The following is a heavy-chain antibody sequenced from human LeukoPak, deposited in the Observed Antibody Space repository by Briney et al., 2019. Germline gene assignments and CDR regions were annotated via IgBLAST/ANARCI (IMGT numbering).Heavy chain of an antibody. CDR2: IYTSGST. Sequence: SETLSLTCTVSGGSISSYYWSWIRQPAWKGLEWIGRIYTSGSTNYNPSLKSRVTMSVDTSKNQFSLKLSSVTAADTAVYYCARSRGSYSPNNWFDPWGQGTLVTVSS. J-gene: IGHJ5*02. D-gene: IGHD1-26*01. V-gene: IGHV4-4*07. CDR3: ARSRGSYSPNNWFDP. CDR1: GGSISSYY.